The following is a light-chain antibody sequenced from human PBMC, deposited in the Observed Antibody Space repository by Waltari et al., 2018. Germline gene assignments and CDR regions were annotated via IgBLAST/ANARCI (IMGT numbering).Light chain of an antibody. V-gene: IGKV2-28*01. CDR3: MQPLQTPWT. CDR1: QNLLHSNGYNY. CDR2: MGS. Sequence: DFVMTQSPLSLPVTPGEPASISCRSSQNLLHSNGYNYLDWYLQKPGQSPKLLIYMGSNPASVVPDRFSGSGSGTDFTLKISRVEAEDVGVYYCMQPLQTPWTFGQGTKVEIK. J-gene: IGKJ1*01.